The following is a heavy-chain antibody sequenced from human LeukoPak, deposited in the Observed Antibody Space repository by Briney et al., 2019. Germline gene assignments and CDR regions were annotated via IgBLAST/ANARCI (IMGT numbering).Heavy chain of an antibody. Sequence: GESLTISCKTSGYMFTTYRIGWVRQVPGKGLEWMGIIYSGDSDTTYSPAFQGQVTISADKSISTAYLQWSSLKASDTAMYYCARPRSGSNYGAFDIWGQGTMVTVSS. V-gene: IGHV5-51*01. D-gene: IGHD1-26*01. J-gene: IGHJ3*02. CDR2: IYSGDSDT. CDR1: GYMFTTYR. CDR3: ARPRSGSNYGAFDI.